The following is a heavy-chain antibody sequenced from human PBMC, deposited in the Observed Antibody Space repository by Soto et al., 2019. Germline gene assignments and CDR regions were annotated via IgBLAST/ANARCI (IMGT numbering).Heavy chain of an antibody. D-gene: IGHD2-8*01. CDR3: ARDQGYCTNGVCYTGYYYYGMDV. Sequence: ASVKVSCKASGYTFTSYGISWVRQAPGQGLEWMGWISAYNGSTNYAQKLQGRVTMTTDTSTSTAHMELRSLRSDDTAVYYCARDQGYCTNGVCYTGYYYYGMDVWGQGTTVTVSS. J-gene: IGHJ6*02. CDR2: ISAYNGST. V-gene: IGHV1-18*04. CDR1: GYTFTSYG.